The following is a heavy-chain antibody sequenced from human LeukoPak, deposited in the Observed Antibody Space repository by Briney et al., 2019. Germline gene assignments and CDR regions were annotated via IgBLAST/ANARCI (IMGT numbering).Heavy chain of an antibody. CDR2: ISSSGSTI. Sequence: GGSLRLSCAASGFTFSDYYMSWIRQAPGKGLEWVSYISSSGSTIYYADSVKGRFTISRDNAKNSLYLQMNSLRAEDTAVYYCAKDRAHIVVVVAATPGGAFDIWGQGTMVTVSS. CDR3: AKDRAHIVVVVAATPGGAFDI. J-gene: IGHJ3*02. D-gene: IGHD2-15*01. CDR1: GFTFSDYY. V-gene: IGHV3-11*01.